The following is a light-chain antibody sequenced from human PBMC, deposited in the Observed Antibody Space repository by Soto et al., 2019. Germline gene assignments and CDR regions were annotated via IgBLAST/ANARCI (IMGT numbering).Light chain of an antibody. CDR3: ASYSTASALV. J-gene: IGLJ2*01. V-gene: IGLV2-14*03. CDR2: DVS. Sequence: QSALTQPASVSGSPGQSITISCAGTSADIGTFTYVSWYQHHPDKAPQLLIYDVSARPSGVSSRFSASNSANTAPLTISGLQADDEADYYCASYSTASALVFGGGTKLTVL. CDR1: SADIGTFTY.